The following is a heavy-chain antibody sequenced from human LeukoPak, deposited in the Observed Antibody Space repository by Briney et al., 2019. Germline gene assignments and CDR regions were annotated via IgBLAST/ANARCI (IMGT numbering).Heavy chain of an antibody. V-gene: IGHV3-21*04. CDR3: AGGSGWITGD. J-gene: IGHJ4*01. D-gene: IGHD1-14*01. CDR1: GFTFSTYS. Sequence: PGGSLRLSCAASGFTFSTYSMNWVRQAPGKGLEWVSSISSSSSYIYYADSVKGRFIISRDNAKNSLYLQMNSLRVDDTAVYYCAGGSGWITGDWGHGTLVTVSS. CDR2: ISSSSSYI.